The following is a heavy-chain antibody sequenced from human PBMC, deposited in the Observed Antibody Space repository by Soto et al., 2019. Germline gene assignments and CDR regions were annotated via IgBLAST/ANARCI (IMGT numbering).Heavy chain of an antibody. V-gene: IGHV1-46*01. CDR3: AREGGSGSYHNYYYYGMDV. D-gene: IGHD1-26*01. CDR1: GYTFTSYY. Sequence: GASVKVSCKASGYTFTSYYMHWVRQAPGQGLEWMGIINPSGGSTSYAQKFQGRVTMTRDTSTSTVYMELSSLRSEDTAVYYCAREGGSGSYHNYYYYGMDVWGQGTTVTVSS. J-gene: IGHJ6*02. CDR2: INPSGGST.